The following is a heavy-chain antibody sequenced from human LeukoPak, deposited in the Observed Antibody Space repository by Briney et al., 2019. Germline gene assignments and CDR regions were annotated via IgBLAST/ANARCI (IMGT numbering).Heavy chain of an antibody. CDR1: GYTFGTHW. D-gene: IGHD2-2*01. Sequence: ASVKVSCKASGYTFGTHWMHWVRQAPGQGLEWMGIINPSGDFRSYAQKFKGRVTVTRDMSTRTVYMELSDLRPDDTAVYYCARDQSQYQLPRAYMDVWGKGTTVTVSS. CDR2: INPSGDFR. V-gene: IGHV1-46*01. CDR3: ARDQSQYQLPRAYMDV. J-gene: IGHJ6*03.